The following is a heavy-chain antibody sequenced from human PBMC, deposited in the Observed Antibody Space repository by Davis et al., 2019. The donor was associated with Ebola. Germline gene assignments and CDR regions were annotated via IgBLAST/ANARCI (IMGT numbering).Heavy chain of an antibody. J-gene: IGHJ6*03. Sequence: GESLKISCAASGFTFSRYWMSWVRQAPGKGLEWVANIKQDGSEKYYVDSVKGRFTISRDNAKNSLYLQMNSLRAEDTAVYYCARAHDFWSCSLLYYYYMDVWGKGTTVTVSS. CDR3: ARAHDFWSCSLLYYYYMDV. CDR1: GFTFSRYW. D-gene: IGHD3-3*01. CDR2: IKQDGSEK. V-gene: IGHV3-7*03.